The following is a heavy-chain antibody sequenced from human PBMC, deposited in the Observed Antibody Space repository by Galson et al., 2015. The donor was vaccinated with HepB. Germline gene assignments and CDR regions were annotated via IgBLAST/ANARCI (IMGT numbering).Heavy chain of an antibody. CDR2: IDPSDSYT. D-gene: IGHD2-15*01. J-gene: IGHJ3*02. Sequence: QSGAEVKKPGESLRISCKGSGYSFTSYWISWVRQMPGKGLEWMGRIDPSDSYTRYSPSFQGQVTISADKSISTAYLQWSSLKASDTAMYYCARPGYCSGGSCSEAFDIWGQGTMVTVSS. CDR1: GYSFTSYW. V-gene: IGHV5-10-1*04. CDR3: ARPGYCSGGSCSEAFDI.